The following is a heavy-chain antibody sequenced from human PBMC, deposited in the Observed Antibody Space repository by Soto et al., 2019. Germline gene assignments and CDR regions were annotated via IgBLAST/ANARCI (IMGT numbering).Heavy chain of an antibody. CDR2: ISGSGGST. V-gene: IGHV3-23*01. J-gene: IGHJ4*02. CDR1: GFTFSSYA. Sequence: HPGGSLRLSCAASGFTFSSYAMSWVRQAPGKGLEWVSAISGSGGSTYYADSVKGRFTISRDNSKNTLYLQMNSLRAEDTAVYYCAKYPRGYYDSSGYTYTDYWGQGTLVTVSS. CDR3: AKYPRGYYDSSGYTYTDY. D-gene: IGHD3-22*01.